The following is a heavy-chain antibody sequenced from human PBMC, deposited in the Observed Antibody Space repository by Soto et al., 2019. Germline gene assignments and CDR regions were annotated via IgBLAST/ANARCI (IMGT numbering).Heavy chain of an antibody. D-gene: IGHD3-16*01. CDR1: GFTFSSYW. V-gene: IGHV3-74*01. CDR3: VRARVGGAGCNRDDY. Sequence: EVQLVESGGGLVQPGGSLRLSCAASGFTFSSYWMHWVRQAPGKGLVWVSSIKSDGSRTCYADSVKGRFTISRDNAKNTLYLQMNSLRAEDTAVYYCVRARVGGAGCNRDDYWGQGTLVTVSS. J-gene: IGHJ4*02. CDR2: IKSDGSRT.